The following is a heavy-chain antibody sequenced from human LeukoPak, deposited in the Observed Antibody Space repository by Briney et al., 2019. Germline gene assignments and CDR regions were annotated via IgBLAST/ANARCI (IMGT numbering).Heavy chain of an antibody. D-gene: IGHD6-19*01. CDR1: GFTFSSYA. V-gene: IGHV3-33*08. CDR3: ARDRSSDWHGAFDI. J-gene: IGHJ3*02. Sequence: GGSLRLSCAASGFTFSSYAMSWVRQAPGKGLEWVAVIWYDGSNKFYADSLKGRFTVSRDNSKSTVYLQMSSLRAEDTAVYYCARDRSSDWHGAFDIWGQGTMVTVSS. CDR2: IWYDGSNK.